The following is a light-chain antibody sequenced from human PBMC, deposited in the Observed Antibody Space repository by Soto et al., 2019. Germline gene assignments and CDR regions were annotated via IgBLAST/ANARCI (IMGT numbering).Light chain of an antibody. CDR2: SAS. J-gene: IGKJ4*01. Sequence: EIVVTQSPGTLSLSPGERATLSCRASQVVTSNYLAWYQQKPGQAPRLLIYSASSRATGIPDRFSGSVFGTDFALTISRLEPEDFAVYYCQQYGGSPRVTFGGGTKVEIK. CDR3: QQYGGSPRVT. V-gene: IGKV3-20*01. CDR1: QVVTSNY.